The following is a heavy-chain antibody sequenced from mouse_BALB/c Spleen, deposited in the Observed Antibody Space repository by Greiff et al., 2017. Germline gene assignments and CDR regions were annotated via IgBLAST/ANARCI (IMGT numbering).Heavy chain of an antibody. CDR2: IYPGDGST. D-gene: IGHD1-2*01. CDR1: GYTFTSYY. V-gene: IGHV1S56*01. Sequence: QVQLKESGPELVKPGASVKMSCKASGYTFTSYYIHWVKQRPGQGLEWIGWIYPGDGSTKYNEKFKGKTTLTADKSSSTAYMLLSSLTSEDSAIYFCARGLRPAWFAYWGQGTLVTVSA. CDR3: ARGLRPAWFAY. J-gene: IGHJ3*01.